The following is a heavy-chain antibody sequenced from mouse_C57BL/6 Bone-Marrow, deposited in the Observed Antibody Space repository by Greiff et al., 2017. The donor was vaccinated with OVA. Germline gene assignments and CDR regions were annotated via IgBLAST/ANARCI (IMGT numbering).Heavy chain of an antibody. D-gene: IGHD1-1*01. V-gene: IGHV1-81*01. Sequence: QVHVKQSGAELARPGASVKLSCKASGYTFTSYGISWVKQRTGQGLEWIGEIYPRSGNTYYNEKFKGKATLTADKSSSTAYMELRSLTSEDSAVYFCARDITTVVADFDYWGQGTTLTVSS. J-gene: IGHJ2*01. CDR1: GYTFTSYG. CDR3: ARDITTVVADFDY. CDR2: IYPRSGNT.